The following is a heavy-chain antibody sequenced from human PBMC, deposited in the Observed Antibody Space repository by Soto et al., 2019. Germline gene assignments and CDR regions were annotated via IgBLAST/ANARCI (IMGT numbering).Heavy chain of an antibody. J-gene: IGHJ6*02. V-gene: IGHV3-72*01. CDR3: ARVKLCGTTPKPGMDV. CDR2: IRNKANSYFT. Sequence: GGSLRLSCAASGFTFSDHYMDWVRQAPGKGLEWIGRIRNKANSYFTEYAASMKGRFTISRDGSNNLLFLQMNSLKTEDSAVDSCARVKLCGTTPKPGMDVWGRGTTVTVSS. CDR1: GFTFSDHY. D-gene: IGHD2-15*01.